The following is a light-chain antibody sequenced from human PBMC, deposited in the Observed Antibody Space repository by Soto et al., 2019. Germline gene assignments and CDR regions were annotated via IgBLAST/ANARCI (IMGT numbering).Light chain of an antibody. CDR2: AAS. CDR3: QQTDSFPLS. J-gene: IGKJ4*01. CDR1: QGIRNW. V-gene: IGKV1D-12*01. Sequence: DIQMTQSPSSVPASVGGRVTITCRASQGIRNWLAWYQQTPGKAPELLIFAASSMQSGVPSRFSGRGSGTEFTLTIDSLQPEDFATYDCQQTDSFPLSCGGGTKVEFK.